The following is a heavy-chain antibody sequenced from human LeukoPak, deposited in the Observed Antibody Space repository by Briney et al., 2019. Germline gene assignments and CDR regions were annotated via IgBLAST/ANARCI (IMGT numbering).Heavy chain of an antibody. CDR2: ISYDGSDK. Sequence: GGSLRLSCAASGFTFSSYGMHWVRQAPGKGLEWVAVISYDGSDKYYADSVKGRFTISRDNSKNTLYLQMNSLRAEDTAVYYCRLGSFDYWGQGTLVTVSS. CDR3: RLGSFDY. V-gene: IGHV3-30*03. J-gene: IGHJ4*02. CDR1: GFTFSSYG. D-gene: IGHD5-12*01.